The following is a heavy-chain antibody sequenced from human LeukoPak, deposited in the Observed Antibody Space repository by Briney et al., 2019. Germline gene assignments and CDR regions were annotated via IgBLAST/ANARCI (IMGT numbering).Heavy chain of an antibody. Sequence: PSETLSLTCTVSGGSISSYYWSWIRQPPRKGLEWIGYIDYSGSTNYNPPLKSRVTISVGTSKNQFSLKLTSVTAADTAVYYCARRRTTGLSGYMDVWGKGTTVTVSS. CDR2: IDYSGST. J-gene: IGHJ6*03. D-gene: IGHD2-2*01. CDR1: GGSISSYY. V-gene: IGHV4-59*08. CDR3: ARRRTTGLSGYMDV.